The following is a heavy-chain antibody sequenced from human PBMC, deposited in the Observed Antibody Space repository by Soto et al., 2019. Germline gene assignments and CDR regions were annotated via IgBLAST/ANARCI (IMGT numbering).Heavy chain of an antibody. V-gene: IGHV4-61*01. D-gene: IGHD2-2*01. J-gene: IGHJ4*02. CDR3: AREYANSPEAFDY. Sequence: SETLSLTCSVSGDSVNSDYYYWTWIRQPPGKGLEWIGYIYSSGRTNYNPSLRSRVTISLDTSRNQFSLKLSSVAAADTAVFYCAREYANSPEAFDYWGRGTLVTVSS. CDR2: IYSSGRT. CDR1: GDSVNSDYYY.